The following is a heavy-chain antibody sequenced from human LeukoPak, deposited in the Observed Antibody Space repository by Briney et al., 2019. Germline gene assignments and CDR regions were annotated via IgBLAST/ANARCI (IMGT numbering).Heavy chain of an antibody. CDR1: GGSISSYY. CDR3: ARAGSPITMVRGGFWFDP. V-gene: IGHV4-59*01. Sequence: SETLSLTCTVSGGSISSYYWSWIRQPPGKGLEWIGYIYYSGSTNYNPSLKSRVTISVDTSKNQFSLKLSSVTAADTAVYYCARAGSPITMVRGGFWFDPWGQGTLATVSS. D-gene: IGHD3-10*01. CDR2: IYYSGST. J-gene: IGHJ5*02.